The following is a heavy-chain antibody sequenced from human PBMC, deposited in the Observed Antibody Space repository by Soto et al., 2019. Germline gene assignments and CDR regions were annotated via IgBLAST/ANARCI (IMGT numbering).Heavy chain of an antibody. CDR2: ISRSSSRI. Sequence: EVQLVESGGGLIQPGGSLRLSCAASGFSFNTYAMNWVRQAPGKGLEWMSYISRSSSRIYYADSVKGRFTLSSDNAKNSLYLQMTSMRAEDTAVYYCASDPGIAAAGMDYWGQGTLVTVSS. V-gene: IGHV3-48*04. J-gene: IGHJ4*02. CDR3: ASDPGIAAAGMDY. D-gene: IGHD6-25*01. CDR1: GFSFNTYA.